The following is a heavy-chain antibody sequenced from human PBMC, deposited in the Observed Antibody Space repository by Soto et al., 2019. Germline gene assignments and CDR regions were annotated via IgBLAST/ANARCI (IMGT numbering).Heavy chain of an antibody. Sequence: QVHLVQSGAEVTKAGSSVKVSCKASGGTFSSHAFSWVRQAPGPGLEWVGGIIPIIETANNAQEFQGRVTLSADASKNTVILELHNLRSDDTAIYFCAIGDRSSWIGNHWGPGTQVTVS. V-gene: IGHV1-69*01. CDR2: IIPIIETA. CDR3: AIGDRSSWIGNH. CDR1: GGTFSSHA. D-gene: IGHD6-6*01. J-gene: IGHJ4*02.